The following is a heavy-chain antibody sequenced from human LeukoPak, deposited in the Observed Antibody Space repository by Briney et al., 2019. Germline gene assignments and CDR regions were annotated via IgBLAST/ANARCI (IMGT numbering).Heavy chain of an antibody. Sequence: ASVKASCKASGYTFTGYYMHWVRQAPGQGLEWMRWINPNSGGTNYAQKFQGRVTMTRDTSTSTVYMELSSLRSEDTAVYYCARFAVHRRLAVAGQFGLDYWGQGTLVTVSS. CDR2: INPNSGGT. CDR3: ARFAVHRRLAVAGQFGLDY. V-gene: IGHV1-2*02. CDR1: GYTFTGYY. J-gene: IGHJ4*02. D-gene: IGHD6-19*01.